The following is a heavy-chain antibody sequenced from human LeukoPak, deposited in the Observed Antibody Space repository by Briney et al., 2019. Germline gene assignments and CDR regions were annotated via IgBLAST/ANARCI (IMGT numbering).Heavy chain of an antibody. CDR3: ARAPVGCERACWFDP. V-gene: IGHV1-8*03. CDR2: MNPNSGNT. D-gene: IGHD4-23*01. Sequence: ASVKVSCKASGYTFTSYDINWVRQATGQGLEWMGWMNPNSGNTGYAQKFQGRVTITADKSMSTAYMELSSLRSEDTAVYYCARAPVGCERACWFDPWGQGTLVTVSS. J-gene: IGHJ5*02. CDR1: GYTFTSYD.